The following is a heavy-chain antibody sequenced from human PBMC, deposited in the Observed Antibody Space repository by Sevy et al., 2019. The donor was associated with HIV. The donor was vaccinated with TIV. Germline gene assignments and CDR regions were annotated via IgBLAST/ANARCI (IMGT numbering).Heavy chain of an antibody. V-gene: IGHV1-3*01. CDR3: ARFRLVAAAGALYYYYGMDV. J-gene: IGHJ6*02. CDR2: INAGNGNT. Sequence: ASVKVSCKASGYTFTSYAMHWVRQAPGQRLEWMGWINAGNGNTKYSQKFQGRVTITRDTSASTAYMELSSLRSEDTAVYYGARFRLVAAAGALYYYYGMDVWGQGTTVTVSS. CDR1: GYTFTSYA. D-gene: IGHD6-13*01.